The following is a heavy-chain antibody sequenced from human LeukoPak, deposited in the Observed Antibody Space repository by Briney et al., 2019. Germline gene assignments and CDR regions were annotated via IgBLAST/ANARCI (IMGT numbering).Heavy chain of an antibody. Sequence: PSETLSLTCAVYGGSFSGYYWSWIRQPPGKGLERIGEINHSGSTNYNPSLKSRVSISVDSSKNQFSLKVSSVTAADTAVYYCARGSDTAAGLYWGQGTLVTVSS. CDR3: ARGSDTAAGLY. D-gene: IGHD6-13*01. J-gene: IGHJ4*02. V-gene: IGHV4-34*01. CDR2: INHSGST. CDR1: GGSFSGYY.